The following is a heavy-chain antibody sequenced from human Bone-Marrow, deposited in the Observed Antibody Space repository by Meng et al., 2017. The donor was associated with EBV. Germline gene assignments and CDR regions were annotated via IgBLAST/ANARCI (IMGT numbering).Heavy chain of an antibody. J-gene: IGHJ4*02. CDR1: GYTFTSYA. CDR3: ARLDYFDY. V-gene: IGHV1-3*01. CDR2: INPGNGNT. Sequence: VRLVQAGAEVRKPGASVKVSCKTSGYTFTSYAMHWVRQAPGQRLEWMGWINPGNGNTKYSQKFQGRVTITRDTSASTAYMELSSLRSEDTAVYYCARLDYFDYWGQGTLVTVSS.